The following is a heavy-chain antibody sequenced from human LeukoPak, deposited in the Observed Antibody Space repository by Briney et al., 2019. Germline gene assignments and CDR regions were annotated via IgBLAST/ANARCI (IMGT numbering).Heavy chain of an antibody. D-gene: IGHD1-14*01. CDR2: IKKDGSDK. V-gene: IGHV3-7*01. CDR1: GFTFSDYW. CDR3: LQYNSGTT. Sequence: GSLRLSCAASGFTFSDYWMSWVRQAPGKGLEWVANIKKDGSDKYYVDSVKGRFTVSRDNAKNSLYLQMDTLRAEDTAVYYCLQYNSGTTWGQGTLVTVSS. J-gene: IGHJ5*02.